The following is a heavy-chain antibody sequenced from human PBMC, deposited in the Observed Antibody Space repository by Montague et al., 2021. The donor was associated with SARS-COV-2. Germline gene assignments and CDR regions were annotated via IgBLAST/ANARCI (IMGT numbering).Heavy chain of an antibody. J-gene: IGHJ1*01. Sequence: SETLSLTCTVSGVSINEYFWTWIRQTLGKGLEWIGYIFFNRGPIHNASLKNRVTISLDTSKSQVSLRLTSVTAADTAVYFCVSGRDGSYSHFHFWGQGALVTVSS. V-gene: IGHV4-59*01. CDR1: GVSINEYF. CDR3: VSGRDGSYSHFHF. D-gene: IGHD4-11*01. CDR2: IFFNRGP.